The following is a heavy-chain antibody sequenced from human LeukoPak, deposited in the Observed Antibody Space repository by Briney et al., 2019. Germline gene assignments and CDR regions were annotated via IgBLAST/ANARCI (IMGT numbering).Heavy chain of an antibody. CDR3: ARGGNNYVHFDY. Sequence: GGSPRLSCAASGFTFSIDWMNWVRQAPGRGLEWVASIKQDGSQRFYVDSVKGRFTISRDNAENSLYLQMNSLRAEDTAVYYCARGGNNYVHFDYWGQGTLVTVSS. D-gene: IGHD5-24*01. CDR1: GFTFSIDW. V-gene: IGHV3-7*04. CDR2: IKQDGSQR. J-gene: IGHJ4*02.